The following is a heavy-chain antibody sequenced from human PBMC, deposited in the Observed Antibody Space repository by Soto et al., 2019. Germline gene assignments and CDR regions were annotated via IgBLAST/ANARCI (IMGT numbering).Heavy chain of an antibody. Sequence: SETLSLTCAVYGGSFSGYYWTWIRQPPGKGLEWVGEINHSGTINFNPSLKSRLTISLDTSKKHFSLKLSSVTDADTAAYYCARADRTLVTSYSLDVWGQGTTVTVSS. V-gene: IGHV4-34*01. CDR1: GGSFSGYY. D-gene: IGHD2-21*02. CDR3: ARADRTLVTSYSLDV. CDR2: INHSGTI. J-gene: IGHJ6*02.